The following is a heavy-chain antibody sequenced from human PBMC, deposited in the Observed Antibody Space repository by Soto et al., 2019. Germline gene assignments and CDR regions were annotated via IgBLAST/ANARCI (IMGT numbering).Heavy chain of an antibody. CDR2: ISSSGGYT. D-gene: IGHD1-1*01. J-gene: IGHJ6*01. CDR1: GFRVSDNY. V-gene: IGHV3-11*06. Sequence: QVQLAESGGGLVEPGGSLRLSCAASGFRVSDNYMTWIRQAPGKGLEWVSYISSSGGYTNYADSVKGRFTISKDTVKNSLALQMDSLRGEDTAVYFCGRSTGRRHALRYASGLDVWGQGTRVSVSS. CDR3: GRSTGRRHALRYASGLDV.